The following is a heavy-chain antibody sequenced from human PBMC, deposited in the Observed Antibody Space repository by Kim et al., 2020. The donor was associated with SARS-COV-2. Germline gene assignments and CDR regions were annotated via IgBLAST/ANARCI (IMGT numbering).Heavy chain of an antibody. J-gene: IGHJ4*02. CDR3: ASQWELLFSFDY. Sequence: GGSLRLSCAASGFTFSSHAMSWVRQAPGKGLEWVAGLSDSGTSTYYADSVKGRFTVSRDNSNNTLHLQMSSLRADDTAIYYCASQWELLFSFDYWGQGTLVTVSS. V-gene: IGHV3-23*01. CDR2: LSDSGTST. D-gene: IGHD1-26*01. CDR1: GFTFSSHA.